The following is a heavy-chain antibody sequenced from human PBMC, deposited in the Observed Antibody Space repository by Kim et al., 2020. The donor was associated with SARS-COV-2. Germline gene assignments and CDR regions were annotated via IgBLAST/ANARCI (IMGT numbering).Heavy chain of an antibody. CDR3: ARDPGNYYDSSGYPPFDP. CDR2: ISAYNGNT. V-gene: IGHV1-18*04. D-gene: IGHD3-22*01. J-gene: IGHJ5*02. Sequence: ASVKVSCKASGYTFTSYGISWVRQAPGQGLEWMGWISAYNGNTNYAQKLQGRVTMTTDTSTSTAYMELRSLRSDDTAVYYCARDPGNYYDSSGYPPFDPWGQGTLVTVSS. CDR1: GYTFTSYG.